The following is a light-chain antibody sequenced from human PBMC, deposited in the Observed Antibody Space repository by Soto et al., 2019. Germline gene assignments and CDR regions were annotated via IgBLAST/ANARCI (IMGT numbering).Light chain of an antibody. Sequence: DIQMTQSPSSLSASVGDRVTITCRASQTITTYLNWYQQKPGKATQLLIYGASSLQSGVPSRFTGSGSGTDFTLTITSLQPEDFATYHCQQAHSTPWTFGQGTKVEIK. V-gene: IGKV1-39*01. J-gene: IGKJ1*01. CDR2: GAS. CDR3: QQAHSTPWT. CDR1: QTITTY.